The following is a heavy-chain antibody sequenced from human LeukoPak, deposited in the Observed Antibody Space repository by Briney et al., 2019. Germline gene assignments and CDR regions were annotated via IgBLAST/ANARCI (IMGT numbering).Heavy chain of an antibody. CDR3: ARGHYYDSSGYYYGDYYYYMDV. CDR2: INHSGST. CDR1: GGSFSGYY. V-gene: IGHV4-34*01. Sequence: SETLSLTCAVYGGSFSGYYWSWIRQPPGKGLEWIGEINHSGSTNYNPSLKSRVTISVDTSKNQFSLKLSSVTAADTAVYYCARGHYYDSSGYYYGDYYYYMDVWGKGTTVTVSS. J-gene: IGHJ6*03. D-gene: IGHD3-22*01.